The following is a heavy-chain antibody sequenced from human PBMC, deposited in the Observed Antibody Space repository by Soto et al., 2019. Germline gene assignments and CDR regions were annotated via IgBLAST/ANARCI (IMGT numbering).Heavy chain of an antibody. CDR2: ISAYNYNT. V-gene: IGHV1-18*01. Sequence: VTVSSKASGYSITSYALSWVRQSPGQGLEWMGRISAYNYNTNYAQKLQGRVTMTTDTSTSTAYMELRSLRSDDTAVYYCARVVGALGHWFDPWGQGTLVTVSS. CDR3: ARVVGALGHWFDP. D-gene: IGHD1-26*01. CDR1: GYSITSYA. J-gene: IGHJ5*02.